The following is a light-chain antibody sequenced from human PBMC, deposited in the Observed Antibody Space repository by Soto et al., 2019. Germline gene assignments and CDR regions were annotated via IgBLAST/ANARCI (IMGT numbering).Light chain of an antibody. CDR3: FSYTSSGTYV. CDR1: SSDVGNYKY. J-gene: IGLJ1*01. Sequence: QSALTQPASVSGSPGQSITISCTGTSSDVGNYKYVSWYQQHPGKAPKLMIYEVSNRPSGVSNRFSGSKSCNTASLTISGLQAADETDYYCFSYTSSGTYVFGTGTKLTVL. V-gene: IGLV2-14*01. CDR2: EVS.